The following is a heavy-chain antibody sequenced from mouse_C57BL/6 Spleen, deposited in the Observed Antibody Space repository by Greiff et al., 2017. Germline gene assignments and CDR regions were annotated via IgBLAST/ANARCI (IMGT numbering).Heavy chain of an antibody. CDR2: IHPNSGST. D-gene: IGHD1-1*01. J-gene: IGHJ2*01. Sequence: QVQLQQSGAELVKPGASVKLSCKASGYTFTSYWMHWVKQRPGQGLEWIGMIHPNSGSTNYNEKFKSKATLTVDKSSSTAYMQLSSLTSEDSAVYYCARWATTVVLDYWGQGTTLTVSS. V-gene: IGHV1-64*01. CDR1: GYTFTSYW. CDR3: ARWATTVVLDY.